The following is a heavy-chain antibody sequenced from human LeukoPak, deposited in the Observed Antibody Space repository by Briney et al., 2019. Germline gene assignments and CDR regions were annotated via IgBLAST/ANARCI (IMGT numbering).Heavy chain of an antibody. Sequence: PGRSLRLSCAASGFTFRSYAMHWVRQAPGKGLEGGAVISYDGSNKYYAEAVKGRLNISRDNSKNTLYLQMNSLRAEDTAVYYCARDVGGSGSYYYYYYYGMDVWGQGTTVTVSS. CDR3: ARDVGGSGSYYYYYYYGMDV. CDR1: GFTFRSYA. CDR2: ISYDGSNK. J-gene: IGHJ6*02. V-gene: IGHV3-30-3*01. D-gene: IGHD3-10*01.